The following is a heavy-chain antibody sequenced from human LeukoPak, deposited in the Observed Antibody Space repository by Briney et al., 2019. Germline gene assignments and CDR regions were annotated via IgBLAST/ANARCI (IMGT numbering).Heavy chain of an antibody. Sequence: SVKVSCKASGGTFSSYAISWVRQAPGQGLEWMGGIIPIFGTANYAQKFQGRVTITADEPTSTAYMELSSLRSEDTAVYYCASTGYCSSTSCRYGMDVWGQGTTVTVSS. CDR3: ASTGYCSSTSCRYGMDV. D-gene: IGHD2-2*01. J-gene: IGHJ6*02. CDR1: GGTFSSYA. V-gene: IGHV1-69*13. CDR2: IIPIFGTA.